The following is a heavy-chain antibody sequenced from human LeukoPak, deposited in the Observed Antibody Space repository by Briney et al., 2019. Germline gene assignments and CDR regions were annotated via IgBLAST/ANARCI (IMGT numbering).Heavy chain of an antibody. Sequence: GGSLRLSCAASGFTFSSYGMHWVRQALGKGLEWVAFIRYDGSNKYYADSVKGRFTISRDNSKNTLYLQMNSLRAEDTAVYYCARESSDWFSLDYWGQGTLVTVSS. CDR3: ARESSDWFSLDY. V-gene: IGHV3-30*02. D-gene: IGHD6-19*01. J-gene: IGHJ4*02. CDR1: GFTFSSYG. CDR2: IRYDGSNK.